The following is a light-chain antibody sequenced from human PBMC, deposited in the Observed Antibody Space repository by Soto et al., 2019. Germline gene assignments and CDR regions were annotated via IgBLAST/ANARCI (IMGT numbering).Light chain of an antibody. V-gene: IGKV3-20*01. Sequence: EVVLTQSPGTLSLSPGERATLSCRASQSVSNNYLAWYQQKPGQSPKLLIFGSSDRATGIPDRFSGSGSGTHFTLTISSLEPEDFPVYYCQQYGSSPPYTFGQGTKLEIK. CDR2: GSS. CDR3: QQYGSSPPYT. CDR1: QSVSNNY. J-gene: IGKJ2*01.